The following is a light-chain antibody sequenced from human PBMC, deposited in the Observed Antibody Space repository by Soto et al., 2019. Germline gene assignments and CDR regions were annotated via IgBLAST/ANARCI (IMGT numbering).Light chain of an antibody. J-gene: IGLJ7*01. Sequence: SYELTQSSSLSVSPGQTARITCSGDVLAKKYARWFQQKPGQAPVLVIYKDSERPSGIPERFSGSSSGTTVTLTISGAQVEDEADYYCYSAADNNAVFGGGTQLTVL. CDR2: KDS. CDR1: VLAKKY. CDR3: YSAADNNAV. V-gene: IGLV3-27*01.